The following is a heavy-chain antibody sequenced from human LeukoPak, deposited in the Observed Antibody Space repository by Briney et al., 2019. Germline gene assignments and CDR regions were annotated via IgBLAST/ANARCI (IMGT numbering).Heavy chain of an antibody. V-gene: IGHV4-39*07. CDR3: ARDYFYYYYMDV. J-gene: IGHJ6*03. CDR2: IYYSGST. CDR1: GGSIGSSSYY. D-gene: IGHD3-10*01. Sequence: PSETLSLTCTVSGGSIGSSSYYWGWIRQPPGKGLEWIGSIYYSGSTYYNPSLKSRVTISVDTSKNQFSLKLSSVTAADTAVYYCARDYFYYYYMDVWGEGTTVTVSS.